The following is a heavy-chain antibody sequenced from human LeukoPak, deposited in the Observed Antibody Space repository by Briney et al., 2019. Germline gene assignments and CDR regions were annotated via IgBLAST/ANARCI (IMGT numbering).Heavy chain of an antibody. CDR2: ISAYNGNT. V-gene: IGHV1-18*01. CDR1: GYTLTRYG. Sequence: GASVKVSCQASGYTLTRYGIRWVRPAPAQGLAWMGWISAYNGNTNYAQKLQGRVTMTTDTSTSTAYMELRSLRSDDTAVYYCARVRGVGLNYYYYGMDVWGQGTTVTVSS. CDR3: ARVRGVGLNYYYYGMDV. D-gene: IGHD5-12*01. J-gene: IGHJ6*02.